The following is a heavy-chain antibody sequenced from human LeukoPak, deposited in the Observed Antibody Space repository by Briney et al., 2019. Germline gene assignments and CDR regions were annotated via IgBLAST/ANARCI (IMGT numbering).Heavy chain of an antibody. CDR1: GFTFSSYA. Sequence: PGGSLRLSCAASGFTFSSYAMNWVRQAPGKGLEWVSVLSGSGGSTSYADSVKGRFTISRDNAKNTLYLQMNSLRAEDTAVYYCARDGAYSTIFYWGQGTLVTVSS. J-gene: IGHJ4*01. CDR3: ARDGAYSTIFY. V-gene: IGHV3-23*01. CDR2: LSGSGGST. D-gene: IGHD3-3*01.